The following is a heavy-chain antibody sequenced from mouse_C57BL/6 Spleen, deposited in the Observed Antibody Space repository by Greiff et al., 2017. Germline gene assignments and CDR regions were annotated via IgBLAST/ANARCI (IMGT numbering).Heavy chain of an antibody. CDR2: IDPSDSYT. CDR1: GYTFTSYW. Sequence: QVQLQQPGAELVMPGASVKLSCKASGYTFTSYWMHWVKQRPGQGLEWIGEIDPSDSYTNYNQKVKGKSTSTGDKSSSTAYMQLSSLTSEDSAVYYCARSLYEYDGEVFAYWGQGTLVTVSA. V-gene: IGHV1-69*01. J-gene: IGHJ3*01. D-gene: IGHD2-4*01. CDR3: ARSLYEYDGEVFAY.